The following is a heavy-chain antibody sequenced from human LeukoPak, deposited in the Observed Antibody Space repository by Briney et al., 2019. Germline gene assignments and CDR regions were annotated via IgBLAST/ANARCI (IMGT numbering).Heavy chain of an antibody. V-gene: IGHV3-20*04. J-gene: IGHJ4*02. Sequence: GGSLRLSCAASGYTFDDYGMSWVRQAPGKGLEWVSGINWNGGSTGYADSVKGRFTISRDNAKNSLYLQMNSLRAEDTALYYCARGFGYYGSGSFFDYWGQGTLVTVSS. CDR1: GYTFDDYG. CDR2: INWNGGST. D-gene: IGHD3-10*01. CDR3: ARGFGYYGSGSFFDY.